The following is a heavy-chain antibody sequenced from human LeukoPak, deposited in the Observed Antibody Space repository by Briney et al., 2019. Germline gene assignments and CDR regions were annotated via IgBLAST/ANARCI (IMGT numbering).Heavy chain of an antibody. CDR3: ASGHGSPFDH. J-gene: IGHJ4*02. CDR1: GGSFSSYY. V-gene: IGHV4-59*01. D-gene: IGHD3-10*01. CDR2: IYYIGSP. Sequence: SETLSLTCSVSGGSFSSYYWNWIRQPPGKELEWIGSIYYIGSPNYNPSLKSRVTISVDTSKNQFSLKLSSVTAADTAVYYCASGHGSPFDHWGQGTLVTVSS.